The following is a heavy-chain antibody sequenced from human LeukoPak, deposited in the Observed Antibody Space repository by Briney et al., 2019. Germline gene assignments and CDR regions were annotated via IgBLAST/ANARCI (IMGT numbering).Heavy chain of an antibody. V-gene: IGHV4-31*03. D-gene: IGHD6-19*01. CDR2: IYYSGST. CDR1: GGSISSGGYY. CDR3: ARDFYRSGWTRFDS. Sequence: SQTLSLTCTVSGGSISSGGYYWSWIRQHPGKGLEWIGYIYYSGSTYYNPSLKSRVTISVDTSKNQFSLKLSSVTAADTAVYYCARDFYRSGWTRFDSWGQGTLVTVSS. J-gene: IGHJ4*02.